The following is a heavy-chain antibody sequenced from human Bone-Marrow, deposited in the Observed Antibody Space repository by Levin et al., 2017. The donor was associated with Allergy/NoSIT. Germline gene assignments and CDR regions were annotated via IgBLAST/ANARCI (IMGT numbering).Heavy chain of an antibody. CDR3: ARDRSPIGLYFGMDV. CDR2: ILSSGGT. CDR1: GFTVSY. Sequence: GGSLRLSCLASGFTVSYVSWVRQAPGKGLEWLSVILSSGGTYYAYSVEGRFTISRDDSKNTVYLQMNFLIVEDTAVYYCARDRSPIGLYFGMDVWGQGTTVTVSS. J-gene: IGHJ6*02. V-gene: IGHV3-66*01.